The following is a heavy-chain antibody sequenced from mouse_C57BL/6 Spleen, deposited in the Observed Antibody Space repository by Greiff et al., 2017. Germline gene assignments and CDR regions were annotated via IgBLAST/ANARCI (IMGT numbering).Heavy chain of an antibody. J-gene: IGHJ4*01. V-gene: IGHV14-3*01. CDR3: ARGDGPFYYAMDY. CDR1: GFTIKNTY. Sequence: VQLQQSVAELVRPGASVKLSCTASGFTIKNTYMHWVKQRPEQGLEWIGRIDPANGNTKYDPKFQGKATITADKSSNTAYLQLSSLTSEDPAIYYCARGDGPFYYAMDYWGQGTSVTVSS. D-gene: IGHD2-3*01. CDR2: IDPANGNT.